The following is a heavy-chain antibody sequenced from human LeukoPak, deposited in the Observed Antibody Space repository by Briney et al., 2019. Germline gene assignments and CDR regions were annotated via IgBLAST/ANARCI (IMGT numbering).Heavy chain of an antibody. CDR3: ARGYCSSTRCYAWFDP. J-gene: IGHJ5*02. CDR2: INPSGGST. V-gene: IGHV1-46*01. CDR1: GYTFTLYY. D-gene: IGHD2-2*01. Sequence: ATVKVSCKAYGYTFTLYYMHWVRQAPGQGLEWMGTINPSGGSTHYAQRFQGTVTMTSDTSTSTVYMELSSLRCEDTAVDYCARGYCSSTRCYAWFDPWGQGALVTVSS.